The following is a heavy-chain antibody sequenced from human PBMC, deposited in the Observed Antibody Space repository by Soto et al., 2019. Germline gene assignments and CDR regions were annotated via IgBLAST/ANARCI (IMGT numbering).Heavy chain of an antibody. V-gene: IGHV2-5*01. CDR3: AHRPSGWYLFDY. CDR1: GFSLSTIGLG. J-gene: IGHJ4*02. Sequence: QITLKESGPTLVRPTHTLTLTCTFSGFSLSTIGLGVGWIRQPPGKALEWLALIYWNDAKRYSTFLKSRLTITKDTSKNQVVLTMTNMDPVDTATYYCAHRPSGWYLFDYWGQGTLVTVSS. D-gene: IGHD6-19*01. CDR2: IYWNDAK.